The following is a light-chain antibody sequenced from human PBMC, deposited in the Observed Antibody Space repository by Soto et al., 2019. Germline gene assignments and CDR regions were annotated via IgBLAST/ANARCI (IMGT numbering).Light chain of an antibody. CDR3: QQTYSTFIT. V-gene: IGKV1-39*01. Sequence: DIQMTQSPSSLSASVGDRVTITCQASQDIKNYLNWYPQKSGQAPKLXIYAASTLQSGVPSRFSGSGAGTDCTRTISSLQPEDFETDYCQQTYSTFITFGQGIRLEIK. CDR2: AAS. J-gene: IGKJ5*01. CDR1: QDIKNY.